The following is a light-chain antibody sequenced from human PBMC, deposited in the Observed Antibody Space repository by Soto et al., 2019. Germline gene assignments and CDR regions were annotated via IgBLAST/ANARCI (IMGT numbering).Light chain of an antibody. CDR2: DVT. V-gene: IGLV2-14*03. CDR1: SSDVGAYDY. CDR3: TSYTTQSTVA. Sequence: QSVLTQPASVSGSPGQSIAISCTGTSSDVGAYDYVSWYQHHPGEAPKLMLFDVTRLPSSDSDRFSGSKSVTTASLTISGLQAEEEADYYRTSYTTQSTVAFGGGTKLTVL. J-gene: IGLJ2*01.